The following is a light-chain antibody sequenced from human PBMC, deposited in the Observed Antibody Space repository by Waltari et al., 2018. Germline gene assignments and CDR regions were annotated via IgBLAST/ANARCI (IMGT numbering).Light chain of an antibody. J-gene: IGKJ2*02. V-gene: IGKV4-1*01. Sequence: DIVMTQSPDSLAVSLGERATINCKSSQSVLYSSNNKNYLAWYQQKPGQPPKLLIYWASTRESGVPERFSGSGSGTDFTLTISSLQAEDVAVYYCQQYYSTLCTFGQGTKLEIK. CDR3: QQYYSTLCT. CDR2: WAS. CDR1: QSVLYSSNNKNY.